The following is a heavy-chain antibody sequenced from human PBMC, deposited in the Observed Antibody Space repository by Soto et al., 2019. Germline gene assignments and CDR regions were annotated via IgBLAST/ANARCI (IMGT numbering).Heavy chain of an antibody. D-gene: IGHD2-2*02. J-gene: IGHJ6*02. V-gene: IGHV5-51*01. CDR3: ARRAAYCSSTSCYKGEDYYYGMDV. Sequence: PGESLKISCKGSGYSFTSYWIGWVRQMPGKGLEWMGIIYPGDSDTRYSPSFQGQVTISADKSISTAYLQWSSLKASDTAMYYCARRAAYCSSTSCYKGEDYYYGMDVWCQETTVTVSS. CDR2: IYPGDSDT. CDR1: GYSFTSYW.